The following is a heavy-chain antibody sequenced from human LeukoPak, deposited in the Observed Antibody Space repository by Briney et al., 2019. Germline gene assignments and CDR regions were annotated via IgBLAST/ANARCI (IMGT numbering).Heavy chain of an antibody. CDR3: ARLHPYYFDY. J-gene: IGHJ4*02. CDR1: GGSIRSSSYY. CDR2: IYYSGST. V-gene: IGHV4-39*01. Sequence: SEALSLTCTVSGGSIRSSSYYWGWIRQPPGKGLEWIGSIYYSGSTYYNPSLKSRVTISVDTSKNQFSLKLSSVTAADTAVYYCARLHPYYFDYWGQGTLVTVSS.